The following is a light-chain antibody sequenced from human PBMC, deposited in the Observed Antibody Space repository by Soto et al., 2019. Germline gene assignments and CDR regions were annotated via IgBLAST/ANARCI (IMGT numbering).Light chain of an antibody. V-gene: IGKV1-39*01. CDR3: QQSYSTPIT. J-gene: IGKJ4*01. CDR2: AAS. Sequence: IQMTQSPSSLSASLGDRVTITCRASQSISSYLNWYQQKPGKAPNLLIYAASSLQSGVPSRFSGSGSGTDFTLTISSLQPEDFATYYGQQSYSTPITFGGGTKVEIK. CDR1: QSISSY.